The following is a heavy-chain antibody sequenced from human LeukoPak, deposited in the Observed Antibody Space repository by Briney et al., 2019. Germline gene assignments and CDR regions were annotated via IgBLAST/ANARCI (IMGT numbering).Heavy chain of an antibody. CDR2: IKSKTDGGTT. D-gene: IGHD2-2*01. J-gene: IGHJ6*03. Sequence: NPGGSLRLSCAASGFTFNSAWMNWVRQAPGKGLEWVGHIKSKTDGGTTDYAAPVKGRFTISRDDSKNTLYLHMNSLKTEDTAVYHCTTAHCSSTSCPSYYYYYYYMDVWGKGTTVTVSS. CDR3: TTAHCSSTSCPSYYYYYYYMDV. V-gene: IGHV3-15*01. CDR1: GFTFNSAW.